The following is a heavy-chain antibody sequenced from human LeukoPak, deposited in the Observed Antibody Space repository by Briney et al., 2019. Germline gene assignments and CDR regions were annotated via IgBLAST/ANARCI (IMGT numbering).Heavy chain of an antibody. D-gene: IGHD3-22*01. Sequence: SETLSLTCTVSGGSISSGSYYWSWIRQPAGKGLEWIGRIYTSGSTNYNPSLKRRVTISVDTSKNQFSLKLSSVTAADTAVYYCAREPYDSSGLDYWGQGTLVTVSS. CDR2: IYTSGST. J-gene: IGHJ4*02. CDR1: GGSISSGSYY. CDR3: AREPYDSSGLDY. V-gene: IGHV4-61*02.